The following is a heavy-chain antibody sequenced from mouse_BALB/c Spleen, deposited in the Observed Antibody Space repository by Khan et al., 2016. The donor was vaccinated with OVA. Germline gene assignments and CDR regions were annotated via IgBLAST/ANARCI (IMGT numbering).Heavy chain of an antibody. Sequence: QMQLEESGPELVKPGASVKMSCKASGYTFTDYDIRWVKQSTGQGLEWIGEIYPGSGSTYYNEKFKGKATLTADKSSNTAYIQLSSRTSEDSAVYFCAKSFYGNSYAMDYWGQGTAVTVSS. J-gene: IGHJ4*01. CDR3: AKSFYGNSYAMDY. CDR2: IYPGSGST. V-gene: IGHV1-77*01. CDR1: GYTFTDYD. D-gene: IGHD2-1*01.